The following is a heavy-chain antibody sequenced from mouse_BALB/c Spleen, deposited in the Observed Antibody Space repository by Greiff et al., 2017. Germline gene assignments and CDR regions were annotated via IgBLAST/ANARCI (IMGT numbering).Heavy chain of an antibody. V-gene: IGHV5-17*02. J-gene: IGHJ1*01. D-gene: IGHD1-1*01. CDR3: ARESRRGYFDV. Sequence: EVMLVESGGGLVQPGGSRKLSCAASGFTFSSFGMHWVRQAPEKGLEWVAYISSGSSTIYYADTVKGRFTISRDNPKNTLFLQMTSLRSEDTAMYYCARESRRGYFDVWGAGTTVTVSS. CDR1: GFTFSSFG. CDR2: ISSGSSTI.